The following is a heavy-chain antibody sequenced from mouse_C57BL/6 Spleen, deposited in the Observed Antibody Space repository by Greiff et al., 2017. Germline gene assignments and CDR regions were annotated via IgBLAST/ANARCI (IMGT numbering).Heavy chain of an antibody. CDR3: ARQEGLDSSGYPDY. V-gene: IGHV1-82*01. Sequence: VQLQPSGPELVKPGASVKISCKASGYAFSSSWMNWVKQRPGKGLEWIGRIYPGDGDTNYNGKFKGKATLTADKSSSTAYMQLSSLTSEDSAVYFCARQEGLDSSGYPDYWGQGTTLTVSS. D-gene: IGHD3-2*02. CDR1: GYAFSSSW. CDR2: IYPGDGDT. J-gene: IGHJ2*01.